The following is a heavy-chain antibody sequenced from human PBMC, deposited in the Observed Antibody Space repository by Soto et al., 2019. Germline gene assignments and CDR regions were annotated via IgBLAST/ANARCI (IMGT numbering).Heavy chain of an antibody. V-gene: IGHV3-23*01. CDR3: ARISSGWYSTFDY. CDR1: GFTFSNYA. Sequence: PGGSLRLSCAASGFTFSNYAMTWVRQAPGEGLEWVSIISAAGRFTYYVDSMKGRFTISRDNSQNTVSLQMNSLRTEDTAIYYCARISSGWYSTFDYWGQGTLVTVSS. CDR2: ISAAGRFT. J-gene: IGHJ4*02. D-gene: IGHD6-19*01.